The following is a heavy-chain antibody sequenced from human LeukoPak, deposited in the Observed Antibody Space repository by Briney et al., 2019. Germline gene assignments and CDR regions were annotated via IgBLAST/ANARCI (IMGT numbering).Heavy chain of an antibody. D-gene: IGHD2-2*01. Sequence: SETLSLTCTVPGGYISSYYWGWIRQPPGKGLDWIGYIFNSGSTNYNPSLKSRVTISVDTSKNQFSLKLSSVTAADTAVYFCALGDCSSTSCYVFDYWGQGTLVTVSS. CDR2: IFNSGST. CDR1: GGYISSYY. V-gene: IGHV4-59*01. CDR3: ALGDCSSTSCYVFDY. J-gene: IGHJ4*02.